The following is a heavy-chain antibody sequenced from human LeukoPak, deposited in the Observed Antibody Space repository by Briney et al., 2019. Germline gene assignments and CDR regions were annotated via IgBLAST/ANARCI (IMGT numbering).Heavy chain of an antibody. V-gene: IGHV3-7*01. CDR2: IKQDGSEK. D-gene: IGHD1-26*01. Sequence: PGGSLRLSCAASGFTFSSYWMSLVRQAAGKGLEWVANIKQDGSEKYYVDSVKGRFTISRDNAKNSLYLQMNSLRAEDTAVYYCARYGGSYYFDYWGQGTLVTVSS. CDR3: ARYGGSYYFDY. CDR1: GFTFSSYW. J-gene: IGHJ4*02.